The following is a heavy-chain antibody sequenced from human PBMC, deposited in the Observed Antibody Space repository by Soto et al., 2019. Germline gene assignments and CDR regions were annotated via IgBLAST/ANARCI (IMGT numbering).Heavy chain of an antibody. D-gene: IGHD2-15*01. CDR3: ARGLSAPAATLWFDP. J-gene: IGHJ5*02. Sequence: SETLSLTCTVSGGSVSSGSYYWSWVRQPPGKGLEWIGYIYYSGSTNYNPSLKSRVTISVDTSKNQFSLKLSSVTDADTAVYYCARGLSAPAATLWFDPWGQGTLVTVSS. CDR1: GGSVSSGSYY. CDR2: IYYSGST. V-gene: IGHV4-61*01.